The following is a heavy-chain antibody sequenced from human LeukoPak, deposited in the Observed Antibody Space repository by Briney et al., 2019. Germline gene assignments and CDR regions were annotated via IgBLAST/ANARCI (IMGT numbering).Heavy chain of an antibody. CDR2: INPSGGST. V-gene: IGHV1-46*01. CDR3: ATCLLPSGGYFDY. CDR1: GYTLTNYY. J-gene: IGHJ4*02. Sequence: ASVKVSCKASGYTLTNYYIHWVRQAPGQGLEWMGIINPSGGSTSYPQKFQGRVTMTRDTSTSTFYMELSSLRSEDTALYYCATCLLPSGGYFDYWGQGTLVTVSS. D-gene: IGHD6-19*01.